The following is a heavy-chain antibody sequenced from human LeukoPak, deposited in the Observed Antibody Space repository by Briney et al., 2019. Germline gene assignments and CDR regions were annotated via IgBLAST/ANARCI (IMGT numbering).Heavy chain of an antibody. V-gene: IGHV3-23*01. J-gene: IGHJ4*02. CDR2: ISGSGGST. CDR3: AKGTTYYCDSSGSEGFDY. D-gene: IGHD3-22*01. CDR1: GFTFSSYA. Sequence: PGGSLRLSCAASGFTFSSYAMSWVRQAPGKGLEWVSAISGSGGSTYYADSVKGRFTISRDNSKNTLYLQMNSLRAEDTAVYYCAKGTTYYCDSSGSEGFDYWGQGTLVTVSS.